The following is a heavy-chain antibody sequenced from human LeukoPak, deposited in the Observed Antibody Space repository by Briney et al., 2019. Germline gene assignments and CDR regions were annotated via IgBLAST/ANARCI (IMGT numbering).Heavy chain of an antibody. D-gene: IGHD3-22*01. CDR1: GFTFSSYS. Sequence: GGSLRLSCAASGFTFSSYSMNWVRQAPGKGLEWVSSISSSSSYIYYADSVKGRFTISRDNAKNSLYLQMNSLRAEDTAVYYCARHVVALGFDYWGQGTLVTVSS. J-gene: IGHJ4*02. CDR2: ISSSSSYI. V-gene: IGHV3-21*01. CDR3: ARHVVALGFDY.